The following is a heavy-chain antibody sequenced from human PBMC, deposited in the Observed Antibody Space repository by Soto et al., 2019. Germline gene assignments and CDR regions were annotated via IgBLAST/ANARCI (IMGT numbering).Heavy chain of an antibody. J-gene: IGHJ6*02. CDR2: IYHSGST. CDR1: GGSISSGGYS. Sequence: TSETLSLTCAVSGGSISSGGYSWSWIRQPPGKGLEWIGYIYHSGSTYYNPSLKSRVTISVDRSKNQFSLKLSSVTAADTAVYYCARVLPQGGSGYRSYGMDVWGQGTTVTVSS. V-gene: IGHV4-30-2*01. D-gene: IGHD3-22*01. CDR3: ARVLPQGGSGYRSYGMDV.